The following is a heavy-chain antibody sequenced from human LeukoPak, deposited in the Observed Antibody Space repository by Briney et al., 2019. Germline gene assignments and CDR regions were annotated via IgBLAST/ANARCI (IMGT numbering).Heavy chain of an antibody. CDR2: ISDSGSAI. CDR1: GFTFSDYY. Sequence: PGGSLRLSCAASGFTFSDYYMSWFRQAPGKGLEWVSYISDSGSAISYADSVKGRFTISRDNAKNSLYLQMNSLRVEDTAVYYCARGRLYYDSSGPHKSWFDPWGQGTLVTVSS. V-gene: IGHV3-11*04. J-gene: IGHJ5*02. CDR3: ARGRLYYDSSGPHKSWFDP. D-gene: IGHD3-22*01.